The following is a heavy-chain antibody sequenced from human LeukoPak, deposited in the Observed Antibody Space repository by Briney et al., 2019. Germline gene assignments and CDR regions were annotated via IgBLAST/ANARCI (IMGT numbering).Heavy chain of an antibody. CDR2: IYYSGST. V-gene: IGHV4-39*01. J-gene: IGHJ4*02. CDR3: ASIVFPSSSSGLLDY. Sequence: PSETLPLTCTVSGGSISSSSYYWGWIRQPPGKGLEWIGSIYYSGSTYYNPSLKSRVTISVDTSKNQFSLKLSSVTAADTAVYYCASIVFPSSSSGLLDYWGQGTLVTVSS. D-gene: IGHD6-6*01. CDR1: GGSISSSSYY.